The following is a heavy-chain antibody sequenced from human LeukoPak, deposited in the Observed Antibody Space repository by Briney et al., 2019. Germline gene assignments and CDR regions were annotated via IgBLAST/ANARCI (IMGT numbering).Heavy chain of an antibody. CDR1: RFTFSSYW. V-gene: IGHV3-7*01. Sequence: GGSLRLSCAASRFTFSSYWMNWVRQAPGKGLEWVANIKPDGSEKYYVDSVKGRFTISRDNAMNSLYLQMNSLRAEDTAVYYCARGVEPLAANTLAYWGQGTLVTVSS. CDR3: ARGVEPLAANTLAY. D-gene: IGHD1-14*01. CDR2: IKPDGSEK. J-gene: IGHJ4*02.